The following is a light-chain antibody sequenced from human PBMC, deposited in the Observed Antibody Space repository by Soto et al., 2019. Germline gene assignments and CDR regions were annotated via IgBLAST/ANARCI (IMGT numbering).Light chain of an antibody. CDR2: WAS. V-gene: IGKV4-1*01. Sequence: DIVMTQSPDSLAVSLGERAIINCKSSQSVLYSSNNKSYLAWYQQRPRQPPKLLFYWASTRESGVPDRFSGAASVTDFTLTISGLQAEDVAVYCCQQYYSSRSFGQGTKLEIK. CDR3: QQYYSSRS. J-gene: IGKJ2*03. CDR1: QSVLYSSNNKSY.